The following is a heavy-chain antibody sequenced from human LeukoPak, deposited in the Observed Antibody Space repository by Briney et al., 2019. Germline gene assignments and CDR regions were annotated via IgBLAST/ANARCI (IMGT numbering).Heavy chain of an antibody. CDR3: ARYYDILTGYLQSGFDY. Sequence: SSETLSLTCTVSGHSINSDYYWAWVRQPPGKGLEWIGSIYYSGSTYYNPSLKSRVTISVDTSKNQFSLKLSSVTAADTAVYYCARYYDILTGYLQSGFDYWGQGTLVTVSS. J-gene: IGHJ4*02. D-gene: IGHD3-9*01. V-gene: IGHV4-38-2*02. CDR2: IYYSGST. CDR1: GHSINSDYY.